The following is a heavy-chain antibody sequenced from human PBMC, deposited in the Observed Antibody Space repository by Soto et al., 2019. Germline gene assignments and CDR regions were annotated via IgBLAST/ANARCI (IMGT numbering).Heavy chain of an antibody. CDR1: GGTFSSYA. CDR3: AREMFIWTGTYYFDY. J-gene: IGHJ4*02. V-gene: IGHV1-69*13. CDR2: IIPIFGTA. Sequence: SVKVSCKASGGTFSSYAFSWVRQAPGQGLEWMGGIIPIFGTANYAQKFQGRVTITADDSTSTAYMELSSLRSEDTAVYYCAREMFIWTGTYYFDYWGQGTLVTVSS. D-gene: IGHD1-1*01.